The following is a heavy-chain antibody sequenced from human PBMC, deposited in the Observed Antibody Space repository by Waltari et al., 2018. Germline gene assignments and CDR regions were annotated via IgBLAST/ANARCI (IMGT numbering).Heavy chain of an antibody. V-gene: IGHV1-3*01. Sequence: QVQLVQSGAEVKKPGASVTLSCKASGYRLKGNGIHWVRQVPGQRLEWMGWINPGNGDRKYSQKFQGGVALTTDTSANTAYLQFHSLRSEDAAVYYCARDRALHCSGGSCFPPDLWGQGTLVTVSS. CDR1: GYRLKGNG. D-gene: IGHD2-15*01. CDR3: ARDRALHCSGGSCFPPDL. J-gene: IGHJ4*02. CDR2: INPGNGDR.